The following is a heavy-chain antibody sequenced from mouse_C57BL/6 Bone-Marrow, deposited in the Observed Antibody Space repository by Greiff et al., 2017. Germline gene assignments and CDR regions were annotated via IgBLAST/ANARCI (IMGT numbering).Heavy chain of an antibody. D-gene: IGHD2-4*01. Sequence: QVQLQQPGAELVMPGASVKLSCKASGYTFTSYWMHWVKQRPGQGLEWIGEIDPSDSYTTYNQKFKGKSTLTVDKSSSTAYMQLSSLTSEDSAVYYCARWGLRRGLDYWGQGTTLTVSS. CDR2: IDPSDSYT. CDR1: GYTFTSYW. J-gene: IGHJ2*01. CDR3: ARWGLRRGLDY. V-gene: IGHV1-69*01.